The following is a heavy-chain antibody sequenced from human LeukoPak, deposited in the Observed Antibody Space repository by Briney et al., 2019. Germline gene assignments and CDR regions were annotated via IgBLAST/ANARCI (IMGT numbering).Heavy chain of an antibody. CDR3: ARHRMATSYAFDY. Sequence: SETLSLTCTVSGGSISSYYWSWIRQPPGKGLEWIGYIYYSGSTNYNPSLKSRLTISVDTSENQFSLKLSSVTAADTAVYYCARHRMATSYAFDYWGQGTLVTVSS. D-gene: IGHD5-12*01. CDR2: IYYSGST. V-gene: IGHV4-59*08. CDR1: GGSISSYY. J-gene: IGHJ4*02.